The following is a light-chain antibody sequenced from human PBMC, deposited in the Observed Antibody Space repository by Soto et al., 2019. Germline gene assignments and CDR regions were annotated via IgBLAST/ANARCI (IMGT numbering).Light chain of an antibody. CDR3: QQRSNWPPT. Sequence: IVLTQSPATLSLSPGERATLSCRASQSVSSYLAWYQQKPGQAPRLPIYDASNRATGIPARFSGSGSGTDFTLTISSLEPEDFAVYYCQQRSNWPPTFGGGTKVDIK. CDR2: DAS. CDR1: QSVSSY. V-gene: IGKV3-11*01. J-gene: IGKJ4*01.